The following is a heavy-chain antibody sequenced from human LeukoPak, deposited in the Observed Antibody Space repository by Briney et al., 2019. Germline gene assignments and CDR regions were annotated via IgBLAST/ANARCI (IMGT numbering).Heavy chain of an antibody. CDR3: VKDMEGATWARALVI. CDR2: ISTKGGSI. V-gene: IGHV3-64D*06. Sequence: PRGSLRLSCSASGFTFSSYAMHWVRQAPGKGLEYVSAISTKGGSIYYADSVKGRFTISRDNSKNTLYLQMRSLRAEDRAVYYCVKDMEGATWARALVIWGQGGMVTVSS. CDR1: GFTFSSYA. J-gene: IGHJ3*02. D-gene: IGHD1-26*01.